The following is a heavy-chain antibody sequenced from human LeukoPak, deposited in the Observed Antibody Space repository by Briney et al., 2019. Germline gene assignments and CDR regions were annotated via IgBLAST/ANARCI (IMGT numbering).Heavy chain of an antibody. D-gene: IGHD2-2*01. CDR1: GFTFSSYW. V-gene: IGHV3-7*01. CDR2: IKQDGSEK. J-gene: IGHJ4*02. Sequence: PGGSLRLSCAASGFTFSSYWMTWVRQAPGKGLEWVANIKQDGSEKYYVDSVKGRFTISIDNAKNSLYLQMNSLRAEDTAVYFCARDYCSSTTCLAHYYFDLWGQGTLVTVSS. CDR3: ARDYCSSTTCLAHYYFDL.